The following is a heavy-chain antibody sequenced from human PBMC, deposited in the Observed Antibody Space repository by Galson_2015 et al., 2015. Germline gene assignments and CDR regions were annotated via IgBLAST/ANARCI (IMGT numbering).Heavy chain of an antibody. CDR1: GFTFSSYW. J-gene: IGHJ4*02. CDR2: IKQDGSEK. D-gene: IGHD6-19*01. CDR3: ARERGIAVAGPIDY. Sequence: SLRLSCAASGFTFSSYWMSWVRQAPGKGLEWVANIKQDGSEKYYVDSVKGRFTISRDNAKNSLYLQMNSLRAEDTAVYYCARERGIAVAGPIDYWGQGTLVTVSS. V-gene: IGHV3-7*01.